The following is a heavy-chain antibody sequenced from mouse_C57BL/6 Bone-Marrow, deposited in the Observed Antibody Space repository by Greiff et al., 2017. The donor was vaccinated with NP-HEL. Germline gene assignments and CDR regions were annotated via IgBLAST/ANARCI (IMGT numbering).Heavy chain of an antibody. V-gene: IGHV7-3*01. D-gene: IGHD2-4*01. CDR3: ARSVYYDYADDPFDAMDD. Sequence: EVMLVESGGGLVQPGGSLSLSCAASGFTFTDYYMSWVRQPPGRALESLGFIRNKANGYTTEYSASVKGRFTISRDSSQSILYLQMNALRAEDSTTYYCARSVYYDYADDPFDAMDDWGQGTSVTVSS. CDR2: IRNKANGYTT. CDR1: GFTFTDYY. J-gene: IGHJ4*01.